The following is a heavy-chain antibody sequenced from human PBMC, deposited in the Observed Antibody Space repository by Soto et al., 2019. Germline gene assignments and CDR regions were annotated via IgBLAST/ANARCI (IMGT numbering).Heavy chain of an antibody. J-gene: IGHJ6*02. CDR1: GGSFSGYY. V-gene: IGHV4-34*01. CDR3: ARVAADYYYYYGMDV. Sequence: SETLSLTCAVYGGSFSGYYWSWIRQPPGKGLGWIGEINHSGSTNYNPSLKSRVTISVDTSKNQFSLKLSSVTAADTAVYYCARVAADYYYYYGMDVWGQGTTVTVSS. CDR2: INHSGST. D-gene: IGHD6-13*01.